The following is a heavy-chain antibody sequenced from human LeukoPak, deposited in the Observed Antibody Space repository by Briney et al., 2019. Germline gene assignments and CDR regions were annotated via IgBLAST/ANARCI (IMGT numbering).Heavy chain of an antibody. D-gene: IGHD5-18*01. V-gene: IGHV3-53*01. J-gene: IGHJ4*02. CDR2: IYTGGST. CDR3: ARGRIQIDN. Sequence: XXXXXGLEWVSVIYTGGSTYYADSVKGRFIISRDNSKNTLYLQMNSLRVEDTAPYYCARGRIQIDNWGQGTLVTVSS.